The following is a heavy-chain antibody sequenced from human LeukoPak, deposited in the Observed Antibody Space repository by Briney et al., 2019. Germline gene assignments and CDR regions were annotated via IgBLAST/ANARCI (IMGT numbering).Heavy chain of an antibody. Sequence: SETLSLTCTVSGGSISSFFWSWIRQPPGKGLEWIGSMHYSGDTKSNPSLKSRVSLSIDTSKQQFSLRLSSVTAADTAVYYCARDLELERNRWNYFESWGQGTLVAVSS. CDR1: GGSISSFF. CDR2: MHYSGDT. D-gene: IGHD1-1*01. V-gene: IGHV4-59*01. CDR3: ARDLELERNRWNYFES. J-gene: IGHJ4*02.